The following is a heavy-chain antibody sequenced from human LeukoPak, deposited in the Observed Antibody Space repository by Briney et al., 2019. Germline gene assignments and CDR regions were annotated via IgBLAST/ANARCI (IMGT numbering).Heavy chain of an antibody. Sequence: GGSLRLSCAASGFTVSSNYMSWVRQAPGKGLEWVSIIYSGGSTFYADSVKGRFTISRDNSKNTLYLQMNSLRAEDTAVYYCARDRRGRQGDWGQGTLVTVSS. CDR1: GFTVSSNY. D-gene: IGHD1-26*01. CDR3: ARDRRGRQGD. J-gene: IGHJ4*02. CDR2: IYSGGST. V-gene: IGHV3-53*01.